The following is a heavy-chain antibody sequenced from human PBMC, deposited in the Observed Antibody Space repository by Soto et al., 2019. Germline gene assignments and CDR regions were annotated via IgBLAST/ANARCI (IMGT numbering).Heavy chain of an antibody. J-gene: IGHJ6*03. CDR2: INSDGGTT. D-gene: IGHD5-12*01. CDR1: GFTFSNYW. Sequence: EVQLVESGGGLVQHGGSLRLSCAASGFTFSNYWIHWVRQAPGKGLVWLSRINSDGGTTNYADSVKGRFTISRDNAKNTLSLQLNSLGADDSAVYYCARGARGYYYIDVLGKGTAVTVSS. V-gene: IGHV3-74*01. CDR3: ARGARGYYYIDV.